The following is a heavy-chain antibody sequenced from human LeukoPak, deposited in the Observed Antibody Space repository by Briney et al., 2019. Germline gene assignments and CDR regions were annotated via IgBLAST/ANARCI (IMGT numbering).Heavy chain of an antibody. D-gene: IGHD3-16*01. J-gene: IGHJ5*02. Sequence: SETLSLTCTVSGGSISSSSYSWGWIRQPPGKGLEWIGSIYYSGSTYYNPSLKSRVTISVDTSKNQFSLKLSSVTAADTAVYYCARLGENEAWGQGTLVTVSS. CDR1: GGSISSSSYS. CDR3: ARLGENEA. CDR2: IYYSGST. V-gene: IGHV4-39*01.